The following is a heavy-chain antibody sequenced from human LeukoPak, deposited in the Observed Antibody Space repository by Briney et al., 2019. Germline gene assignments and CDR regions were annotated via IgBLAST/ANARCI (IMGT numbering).Heavy chain of an antibody. D-gene: IGHD3-22*01. CDR2: ISGSGDRT. V-gene: IGHV3-23*01. Sequence: GGSLRLSCAASGFSFSSYALSWVRQAPGKGPEWVSVISGSGDRTSYADSVKGRFTISRDNSKNSLYLQMNSLRAEDTAVYYCARVHGLQYYYDSSGYPDYWGQGTLVTVSS. CDR3: ARVHGLQYYYDSSGYPDY. J-gene: IGHJ4*02. CDR1: GFSFSSYA.